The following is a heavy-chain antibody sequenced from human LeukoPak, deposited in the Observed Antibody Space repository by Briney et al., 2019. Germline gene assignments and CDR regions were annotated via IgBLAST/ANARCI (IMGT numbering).Heavy chain of an antibody. J-gene: IGHJ4*02. D-gene: IGHD4-17*01. CDR1: GFTFSSYG. CDR2: IWYDGSNK. Sequence: GRSLRLSCAASGFTFSSYGMHWVRQAPGKGLEWVAVIWYDGSNKYYADSVKGRFTISRDNSKNTLYLQMNSLRAEDTAVYYCARDSLYGDLNGCYYFDYWGQGTLVTVSS. V-gene: IGHV3-33*01. CDR3: ARDSLYGDLNGCYYFDY.